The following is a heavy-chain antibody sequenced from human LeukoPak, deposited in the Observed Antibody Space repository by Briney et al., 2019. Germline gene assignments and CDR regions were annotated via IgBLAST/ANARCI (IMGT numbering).Heavy chain of an antibody. CDR1: GFTFSSYA. CDR2: ISGSGGST. V-gene: IGHV3-23*01. D-gene: IGHD3-9*01. Sequence: GGSLRLSCAASGFTFSSYAMSWVRQAPGKGLEWVSAISGSGGSTYYADSVKGRFTISRDNAKNSLYLQMNSLRAEDTAVYYCARVGQNYDILTGHAFDIWGQGTMVTVSS. CDR3: ARVGQNYDILTGHAFDI. J-gene: IGHJ3*02.